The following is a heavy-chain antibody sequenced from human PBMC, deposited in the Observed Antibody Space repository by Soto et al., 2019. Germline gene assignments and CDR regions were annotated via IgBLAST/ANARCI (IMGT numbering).Heavy chain of an antibody. Sequence: GGSLRLSCAASGFTFSDYYMSWIRQAPGKGLEWVSYISSRSSTIFYADSVKGRFTISRDNVKNSLHLQMNSLRAEDTAVYYCARLGAYYQSLDPWGQGTVVTVSS. D-gene: IGHD2-21*01. CDR1: GFTFSDYY. CDR2: ISSRSSTI. CDR3: ARLGAYYQSLDP. V-gene: IGHV3-11*01. J-gene: IGHJ5*02.